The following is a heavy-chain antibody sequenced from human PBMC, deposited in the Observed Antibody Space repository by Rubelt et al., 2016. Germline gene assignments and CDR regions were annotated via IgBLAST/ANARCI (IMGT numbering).Heavy chain of an antibody. J-gene: IGHJ5*02. V-gene: IGHV4-59*01. CDR2: IYYSGST. CDR3: ARGVKESSSWYTT. Sequence: QVQLQESGPGLVKPSETLSLTCTVSGGSISSYYWSWIRQPPGKGLEWIGCIYYSGSTKYNPSLKSRVTISLETSKNQFSLKLSSVTAADTAVDYWARGVKESSSWYTTWGQGTLVTVSS. CDR1: GGSISSYY. D-gene: IGHD6-13*01.